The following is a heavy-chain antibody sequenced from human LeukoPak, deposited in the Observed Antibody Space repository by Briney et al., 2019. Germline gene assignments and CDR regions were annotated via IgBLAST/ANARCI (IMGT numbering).Heavy chain of an antibody. D-gene: IGHD6-19*01. Sequence: PSVKVSCKASGYTFTGYYMHWVRQPPGQGLEWMGRINPNSGGTNYAQKFQGRVTMTRDTSISTAYMELSRLRSDDTAVYYCARDLGTSIQWLVQPYYFAYWGQGTLVTASS. CDR2: INPNSGGT. J-gene: IGHJ4*02. V-gene: IGHV1-2*06. CDR3: ARDLGTSIQWLVQPYYFAY. CDR1: GYTFTGYY.